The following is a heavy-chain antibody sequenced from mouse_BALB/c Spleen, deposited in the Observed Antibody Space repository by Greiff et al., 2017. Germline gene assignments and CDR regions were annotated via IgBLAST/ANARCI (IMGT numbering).Heavy chain of an antibody. Sequence: QVQLQQSGAELARPGASVKLSCKASGYTFTSYWMQWVKQRPGQGLEWIGAIYPGDGDTRYTQKFKGKATLTADKSSSTAYMQLSSLASEDSAVYYCARRKYYGSSYYAMDYWGQGTSVTVSS. CDR1: GYTFTSYW. D-gene: IGHD1-1*01. V-gene: IGHV1-87*01. CDR2: IYPGDGDT. J-gene: IGHJ4*01. CDR3: ARRKYYGSSYYAMDY.